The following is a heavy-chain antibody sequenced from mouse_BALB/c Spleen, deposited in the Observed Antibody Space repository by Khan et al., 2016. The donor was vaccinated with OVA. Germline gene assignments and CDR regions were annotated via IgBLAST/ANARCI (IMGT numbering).Heavy chain of an antibody. D-gene: IGHD1-1*02. CDR1: GYTFTDFT. Sequence: VQLQESGAELVRPGVSVKISCKGSGYTFTDFTMHWVKQSHAMSLEWIGVISTYYGDATYNQKFKDKATMTVDKSSSTAYMELARLTSEDSSNFYGTRGGGGGNRFAYWGQGTLVTVSA. V-gene: IGHV1S137*01. CDR3: TRGGGGGNRFAY. J-gene: IGHJ3*01. CDR2: ISTYYGDA.